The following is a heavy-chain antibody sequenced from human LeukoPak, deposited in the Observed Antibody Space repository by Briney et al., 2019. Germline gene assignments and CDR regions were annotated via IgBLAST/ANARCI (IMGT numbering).Heavy chain of an antibody. CDR3: AREGCSGGSCNFDY. J-gene: IGHJ4*02. D-gene: IGHD2-15*01. Sequence: SETLSLTCTVSGGSISSYYWSWLRQPAGKGLEWIGRIYTSGSTNYNPSLKSRVTMSVDTSKNQFSLKLSSVTAADTAVYYRAREGCSGGSCNFDYWGQGTLVTVSS. CDR1: GGSISSYY. V-gene: IGHV4-4*07. CDR2: IYTSGST.